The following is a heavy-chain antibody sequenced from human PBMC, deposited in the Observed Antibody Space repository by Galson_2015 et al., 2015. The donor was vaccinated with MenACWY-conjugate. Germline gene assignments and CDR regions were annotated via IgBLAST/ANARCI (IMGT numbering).Heavy chain of an antibody. CDR1: GVTFSTYW. CDR2: ITSDGRST. Sequence: ALRLCCAAAGVTFSTYWMHWVRHAPGTGLVWISRITSDGRSTRYADSVKGRLTISRDNAKNSLYLQMNSLRDEDTAVYYCARLGGNYRTTSHFDYRGQGTLVTVSS. CDR3: ARLGGNYRTTSHFDY. V-gene: IGHV3-74*01. J-gene: IGHJ4*02. D-gene: IGHD1-26*01.